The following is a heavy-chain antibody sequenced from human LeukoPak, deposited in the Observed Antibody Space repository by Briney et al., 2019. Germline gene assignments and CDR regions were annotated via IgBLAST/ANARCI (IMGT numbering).Heavy chain of an antibody. CDR3: ARGPRRYCSGGSCYIGVYYFDY. CDR1: GGSFSGYY. Sequence: PSETLSLTCAVYGGSFSGYYWSWIRQPPGKGLEWIGEINHSGRTNYNPSLTSRVTISVDTSKNQFSLKLSSVTAADTAVYYCARGPRRYCSGGSCYIGVYYFDYWGQGTLVTVSS. V-gene: IGHV4-34*01. CDR2: INHSGRT. J-gene: IGHJ4*02. D-gene: IGHD2-15*01.